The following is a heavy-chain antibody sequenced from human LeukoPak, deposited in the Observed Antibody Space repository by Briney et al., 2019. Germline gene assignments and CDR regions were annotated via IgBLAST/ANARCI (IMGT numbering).Heavy chain of an antibody. V-gene: IGHV1-46*01. D-gene: IGHD6-19*01. CDR2: INPSGGST. CDR3: ARSAVAVPEWVIDY. CDR1: GYTFTSYY. J-gene: IGHJ4*02. Sequence: ASVKVSCKASGYTFTSYYMHWVRKAPGQGLEGMGIINPSGGSTSYAQKFQGRVTMTRDTSMSTVYMELSSLRSEDTAVYYCARSAVAVPEWVIDYWGQGTLVTVSS.